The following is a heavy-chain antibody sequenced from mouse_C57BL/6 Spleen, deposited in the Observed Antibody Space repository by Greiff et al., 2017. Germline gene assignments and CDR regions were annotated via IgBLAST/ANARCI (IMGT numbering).Heavy chain of an antibody. J-gene: IGHJ2*01. CDR2: ISSGSSTL. CDR3: ARGYYYFDY. V-gene: IGHV5-17*01. Sequence: EVQRVESGGGLVKPGGSLKLSCAASGFTFSDYGMHWVRQAPEKGLEWVAYISSGSSTLYYADTVKGRFPISRDNAKNTLFLQMTSLRSEDTAMYYCARGYYYFDYWGQGTTLTVSS. D-gene: IGHD2-3*01. CDR1: GFTFSDYG.